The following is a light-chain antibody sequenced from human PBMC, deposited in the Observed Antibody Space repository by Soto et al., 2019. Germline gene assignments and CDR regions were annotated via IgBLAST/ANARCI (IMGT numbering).Light chain of an antibody. Sequence: QSVLTQPPSASGYPGQSVTISCTGTSSDVGGYKYVSWYQQHPGKAPKLMIFEVNKRPSGVPDRFYGSKSGNTASLTVSGLQAEDEADYYCSSYAGINNLGVFGTGTKVTVL. CDR3: SSYAGINNLGV. J-gene: IGLJ1*01. V-gene: IGLV2-8*01. CDR1: SSDVGGYKY. CDR2: EVN.